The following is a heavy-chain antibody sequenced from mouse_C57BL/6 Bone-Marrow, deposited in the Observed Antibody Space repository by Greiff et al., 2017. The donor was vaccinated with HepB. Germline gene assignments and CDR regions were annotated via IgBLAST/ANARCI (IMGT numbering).Heavy chain of an antibody. D-gene: IGHD1-1*01. CDR3: ERKGDYYGSSYWYFDV. CDR1: GFTFSDYG. V-gene: IGHV5-15*01. CDR2: ISNLAYSI. Sequence: EVQLVESGGGLVQPGGSLKLSCAASGFTFSDYGMAWVRQAPRKGPEWVAFISNLAYSIYYADTVTGRFTISRENAKNTLYLEMSSLRSEDTAMYYCERKGDYYGSSYWYFDVWGTGTTVTVSS. J-gene: IGHJ1*03.